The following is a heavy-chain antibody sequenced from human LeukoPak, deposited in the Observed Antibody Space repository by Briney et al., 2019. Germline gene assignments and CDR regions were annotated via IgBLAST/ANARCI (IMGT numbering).Heavy chain of an antibody. J-gene: IGHJ4*02. CDR3: ARLSDFWSGYHGSDF. CDR2: IYYSGST. Sequence: SETLSLTCTVSGGSISSGGYYWSWIRQHPGKGLEWIGYIYYSGSTYYNPSLKSRVTISVDTSKNQFSLKLSSVTAADTAVYYCARLSDFWSGYHGSDFWGQGTLVTVSS. D-gene: IGHD3-3*01. V-gene: IGHV4-31*03. CDR1: GGSISSGGYY.